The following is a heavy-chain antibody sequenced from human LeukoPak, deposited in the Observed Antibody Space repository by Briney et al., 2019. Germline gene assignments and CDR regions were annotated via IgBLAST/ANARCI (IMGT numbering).Heavy chain of an antibody. D-gene: IGHD6-6*01. V-gene: IGHV3-7*01. CDR3: ARSLSSPVANY. J-gene: IGHJ4*01. CDR2: MNLDGTET. Sequence: GGSLRLSCAASGFPFSDHWMNWVRQAPGKGLEWVANMNLDGTETYYVDSVKGRFTISRDNAKNTLYLQLDSLRVEDTAVYYCARSLSSPVANYWGQGTLVTVSS. CDR1: GFPFSDHW.